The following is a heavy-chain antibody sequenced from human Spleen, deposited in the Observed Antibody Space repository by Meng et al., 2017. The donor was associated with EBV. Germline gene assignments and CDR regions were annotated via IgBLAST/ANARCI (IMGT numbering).Heavy chain of an antibody. CDR2: IITLSGTP. V-gene: IGHV1-69*01. CDR1: GGPSGTYS. D-gene: IGHD3-16*01. CDR3: ARGHYDGY. Sequence: QENLVRSGGEGRTPGSAWKVSCQAFGGPSGTYSIAWVRQAPGRGLEGMGGIITLSGTPTYAQKFQGRLTITADPSTRTTYMELRGLTSDDTAIYYCARGHYDGYWGQGTLVTVSS. J-gene: IGHJ4*02.